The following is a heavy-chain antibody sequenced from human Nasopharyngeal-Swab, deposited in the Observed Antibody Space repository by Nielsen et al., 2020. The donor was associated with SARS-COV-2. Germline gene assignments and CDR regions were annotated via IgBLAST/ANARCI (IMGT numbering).Heavy chain of an antibody. J-gene: IGHJ4*02. CDR3: ARNDSSGYGY. D-gene: IGHD3-22*01. V-gene: IGHV1-2*06. CDR2: INPNSGGT. Sequence: WLRHAPGQGLEWMGRINPNSGGTNYAQKFQGRVTMTRDTSISTAYMELSRLRSDDTAVYYCARNDSSGYGYWGQGTLVTVSS.